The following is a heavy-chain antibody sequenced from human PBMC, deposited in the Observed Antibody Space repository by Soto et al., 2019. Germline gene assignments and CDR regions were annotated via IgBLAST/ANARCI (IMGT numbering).Heavy chain of an antibody. V-gene: IGHV3-13*04. CDR1: GFTFSSYD. CDR3: ARGGYSYGHPHYHYYYGMDV. D-gene: IGHD5-18*01. Sequence: GGSLRLSCAASGFTFSSYDMHWVRQATGKGLEWVSAIGTAGDTYYPGSVKGRFTISRENAKNSLYLQMNSLRAGDTAVYYCARGGYSYGHPHYHYYYGMDVWGQGTTVTVSS. CDR2: IGTAGDT. J-gene: IGHJ6*02.